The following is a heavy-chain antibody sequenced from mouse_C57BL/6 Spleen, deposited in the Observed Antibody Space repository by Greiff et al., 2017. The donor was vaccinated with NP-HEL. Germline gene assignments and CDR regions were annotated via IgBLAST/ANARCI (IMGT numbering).Heavy chain of an antibody. J-gene: IGHJ3*01. CDR3: APQLGRGGFAY. V-gene: IGHV1-52*01. D-gene: IGHD4-1*02. Sequence: QVQLQQPGAELVRPGSSVKLSCKASGYTFTSYWMHWVKQRPIQGLEWIGNIDPSDSETHYNQKFKDKATLTVDKSSSTAYMHLSSLTSEDSAVYYCAPQLGRGGFAYWGQGTLVTVSA. CDR2: IDPSDSET. CDR1: GYTFTSYW.